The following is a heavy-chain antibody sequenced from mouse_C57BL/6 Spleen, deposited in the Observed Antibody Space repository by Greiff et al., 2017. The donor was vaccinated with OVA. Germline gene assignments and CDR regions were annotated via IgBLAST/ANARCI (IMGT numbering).Heavy chain of an antibody. CDR2: ISDGGSYT. D-gene: IGHD1-1*01. CDR1: GFTFSSYA. V-gene: IGHV5-4*01. J-gene: IGHJ1*03. Sequence: EVKLVESGGGLVKPGGSLKLSCAASGFTFSSYAMSWVRQTPEKRLEWVATISDGGSYTYYPDNVKGRFTISRDNAKNNLYLQMSHLKSEDTAMYYCARESLYYGSSYGYFDVWGTGTTVTVSS. CDR3: ARESLYYGSSYGYFDV.